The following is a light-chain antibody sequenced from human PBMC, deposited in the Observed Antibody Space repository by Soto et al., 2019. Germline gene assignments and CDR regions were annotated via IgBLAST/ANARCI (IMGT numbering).Light chain of an antibody. CDR3: CSFAGSSPWV. CDR2: EGS. Sequence: QSALTQPASVSGSPGQSITISCTGTSSDVGSYNLVSSYQQHPGKAPKLMIYEGSKRPSGVSNRFSGSKSGNTASLTISGLQAEDEADYYCCSFAGSSPWVFGGGTKLTVL. CDR1: SSDVGSYNL. V-gene: IGLV2-23*01. J-gene: IGLJ3*02.